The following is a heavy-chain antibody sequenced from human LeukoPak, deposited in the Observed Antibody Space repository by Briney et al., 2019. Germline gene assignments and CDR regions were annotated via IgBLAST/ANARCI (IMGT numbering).Heavy chain of an antibody. CDR2: IKDDGSDK. CDR3: AKERGTAMVRSYYMDV. J-gene: IGHJ6*03. V-gene: IGHV3-7*03. Sequence: GGSLRLSCAASGFTFSAYWMSWVRQAPGKGLEWVANIKDDGSDKYYVDSVKGRFTISRDNSKNTLYLQMNSLRAEDTAVYYCAKERGTAMVRSYYMDVWGKGTTVTVSS. D-gene: IGHD5-18*01. CDR1: GFTFSAYW.